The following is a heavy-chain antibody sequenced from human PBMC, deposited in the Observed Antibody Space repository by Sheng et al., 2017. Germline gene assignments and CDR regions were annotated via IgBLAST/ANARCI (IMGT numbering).Heavy chain of an antibody. CDR1: GFTFSSYA. D-gene: IGHD3-10*01. CDR2: IRGDGGGT. V-gene: IGHV3-23*04. J-gene: IGHJ4*02. CDR3: AKGDGSFRFTELFT. Sequence: EEQLVESGGDLAQPGGSLRLSCAASGFTFSSYAMSWVRQAPGKGLEWVSGIRGDGGGTYYADSVKGRFTTSRDDSQNTLYLQMNSLTGDDTAVYHCAKGDGSFRFTELFTWGQGTLVTVSS.